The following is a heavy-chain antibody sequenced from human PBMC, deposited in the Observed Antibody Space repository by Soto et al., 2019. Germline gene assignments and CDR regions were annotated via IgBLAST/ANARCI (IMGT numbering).Heavy chain of an antibody. Sequence: QVQLVESGGGLVKPGGSLRLSCEASGFTFSDYYMSWIRQAPGKGLEWVSYINSSSSYTNYADSVTGRFTLSRDNAKNSLFLQMTNLRAQDSAVDYCARTIAAGGGGGYLDLWGRRTLVNVSS. CDR3: ARTIAAGGGGGYLDL. D-gene: IGHD6-13*01. J-gene: IGHJ2*01. CDR2: INSSSSYT. CDR1: GFTFSDYY. V-gene: IGHV3-11*05.